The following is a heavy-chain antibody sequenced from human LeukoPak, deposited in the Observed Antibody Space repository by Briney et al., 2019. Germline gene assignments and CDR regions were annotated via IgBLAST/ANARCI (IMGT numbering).Heavy chain of an antibody. CDR1: GFTFNNYA. V-gene: IGHV3-23*01. CDR2: ISNSYNT. J-gene: IGHJ2*01. CDR3: AKRAGQQLTYWYIDL. D-gene: IGHD6-13*01. Sequence: GGSLRLSCAASGFTFNNYAMSWVRQAPGKGLECVSTISNSYNTYYADSVKGRFTISRDNSKNMLYLQMDSLRADDTAIYYCAKRAGQQLTYWYIDLWGRGTLVSVSS.